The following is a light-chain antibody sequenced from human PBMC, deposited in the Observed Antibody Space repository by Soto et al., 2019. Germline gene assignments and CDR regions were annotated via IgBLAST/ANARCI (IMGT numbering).Light chain of an antibody. V-gene: IGKV3-20*01. CDR3: QQYGSSPPMYT. Sequence: EIVLTQSPGTLSLSPGERATLSCRASQSVNSRFLAWYQQKPGQAPRLLMYGASTRATGIPDRFSGSGSGADFTLTISRLEPEDFAVYYCQQYGSSPPMYTFGQGTKLDIK. CDR1: QSVNSRF. CDR2: GAS. J-gene: IGKJ2*01.